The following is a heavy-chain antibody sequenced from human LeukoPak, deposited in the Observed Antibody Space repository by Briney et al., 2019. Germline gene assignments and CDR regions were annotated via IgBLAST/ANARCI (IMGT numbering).Heavy chain of an antibody. CDR2: ISSSGSTI. D-gene: IGHD3-22*01. Sequence: GGSLILSCAASGFTFSDYYMSWIRQAPGKGLEWVSYISSSGSTIYYADSVKGRFTISRDNAKNSLYLQMNSLRAEDTAVYYCARVGYYYDSSGYYSDYWGQGTLVTVSS. V-gene: IGHV3-11*01. J-gene: IGHJ4*02. CDR3: ARVGYYYDSSGYYSDY. CDR1: GFTFSDYY.